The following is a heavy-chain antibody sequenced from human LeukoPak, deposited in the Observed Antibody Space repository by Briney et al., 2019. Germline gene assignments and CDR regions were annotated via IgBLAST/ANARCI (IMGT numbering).Heavy chain of an antibody. D-gene: IGHD5-12*01. CDR2: MNPNSGNT. J-gene: IGHJ4*02. V-gene: IGHV1-8*01. CDR1: GYTFTSYD. CDR3: AKFPQFRSGYDSDYYFDY. Sequence: GASVKVSCKASGYTFTSYDINWVRQATGQGLEWMGWMNPNSGNTGYAQKFQGRVTMTRNTSISTAYMELSSLRAEDTALYYCAKFPQFRSGYDSDYYFDYWGQGTLVTVSS.